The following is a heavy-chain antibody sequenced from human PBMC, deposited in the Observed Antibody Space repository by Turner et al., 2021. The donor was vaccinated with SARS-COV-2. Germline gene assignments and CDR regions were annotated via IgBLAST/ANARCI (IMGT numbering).Heavy chain of an antibody. J-gene: IGHJ4*02. CDR3: ARDGGGMLRT. Sequence: QVQLVESGGGVVQPGRSLRLPCAASGFTFSSYAMHRVRQAPGKGLELVALISYDGSNKYHADSVKGRFTISRDTSKSTLYLQMNSLRAEDTAVYYCARDGGGMLRTWGQGTLVTVSS. CDR2: ISYDGSNK. V-gene: IGHV3-30-3*01. D-gene: IGHD3-16*01. CDR1: GFTFSSYA.